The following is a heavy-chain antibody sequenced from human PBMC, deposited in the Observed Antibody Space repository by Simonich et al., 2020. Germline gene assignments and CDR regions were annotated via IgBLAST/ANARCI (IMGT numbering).Heavy chain of an antibody. CDR3: ARDLRGSYYYYYMDV. CDR2: INPNSGGT. Sequence: QVQLVQSGAEVKKPGASVKVSCKASGYTFTGYYMHWVRQAPGQGLEWMGWINPNSGGTNYAQKFQGRVTMTRDTSISTAYMELSRLRSDDTAVYYCARDLRGSYYYYYMDVWGKGTTVTVSS. J-gene: IGHJ6*03. CDR1: GYTFTGYY. V-gene: IGHV1-2*02. D-gene: IGHD1-26*01.